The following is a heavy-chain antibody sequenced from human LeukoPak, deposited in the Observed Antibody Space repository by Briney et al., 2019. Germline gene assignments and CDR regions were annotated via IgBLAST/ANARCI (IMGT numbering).Heavy chain of an antibody. D-gene: IGHD3-10*01. V-gene: IGHV3-30*03. Sequence: GGSLRLSCAASGFTFSSYGMHWVRQAPGKGLEWVAVISYDGSNKYYADSVKGRFTTSRDNSKNTLYLQMNSLRAEDTAVYYCARGGWYYYGSGEGDIWGQGTMVTVSS. CDR2: ISYDGSNK. J-gene: IGHJ3*02. CDR1: GFTFSSYG. CDR3: ARGGWYYYGSGEGDI.